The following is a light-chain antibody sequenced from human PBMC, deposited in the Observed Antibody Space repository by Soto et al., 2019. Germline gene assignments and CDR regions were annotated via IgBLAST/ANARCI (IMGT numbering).Light chain of an antibody. CDR3: SSYTSSSTLSTYV. V-gene: IGLV2-14*03. Sequence: VLTQPASVSGSPGQSITISCTGTSSDVGGYNYVSWYQHHPGKAPKLMIYDVSNRPSGVSNRFSGSKSGNTASLIISGLQAEDEADYYCSSYTSSSTLSTYVFGTGTKVTVL. CDR2: DVS. CDR1: SSDVGGYNY. J-gene: IGLJ1*01.